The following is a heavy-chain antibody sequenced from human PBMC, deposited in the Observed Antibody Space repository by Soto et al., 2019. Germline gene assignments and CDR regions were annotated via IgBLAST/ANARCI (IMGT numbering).Heavy chain of an antibody. CDR2: IIPIFGTA. Sequence: SVKVSCKASGGTFSSYAISWVRQAPGQGLEWMGGIIPIFGTANYAQKFQGRVTITADESTSTAFMELSSLRSEDTAVYYCASARPAAAGYYYYGMDVWGQGTTVTVSS. J-gene: IGHJ6*02. D-gene: IGHD6-13*01. CDR1: GGTFSSYA. CDR3: ASARPAAAGYYYYGMDV. V-gene: IGHV1-69*13.